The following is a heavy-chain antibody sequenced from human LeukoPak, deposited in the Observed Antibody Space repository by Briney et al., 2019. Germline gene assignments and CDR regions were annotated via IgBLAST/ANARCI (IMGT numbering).Heavy chain of an antibody. Sequence: PSETLSLTCGVSGGSFSGSYWGWIRQPPGKGLERIGEINLSGSTNYNSSLTSRVTISLDTPKNQFSLNLRSVTTADTAVYYCARVSISLFGVVTAHFDSWGQGTLVAVSS. V-gene: IGHV4-34*01. CDR1: GGSFSGSY. D-gene: IGHD3-3*01. CDR2: INLSGST. J-gene: IGHJ4*02. CDR3: ARVSISLFGVVTAHFDS.